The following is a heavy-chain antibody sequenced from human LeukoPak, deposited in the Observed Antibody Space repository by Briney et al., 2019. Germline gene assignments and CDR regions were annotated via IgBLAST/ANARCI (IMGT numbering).Heavy chain of an antibody. V-gene: IGHV3-33*01. CDR3: AREWGLIAVAGGPGY. D-gene: IGHD2-21*01. Sequence: GGSLRLSCVASGFTFSKYGMHWVRQSRGKGLQWLAIIWYDGHNNYYADSVKGRFTISRDNSKNTLFLEMNDLKAEDTAVYYCAREWGLIAVAGGPGYWGQGTLVTVSS. CDR2: IWYDGHNN. J-gene: IGHJ4*02. CDR1: GFTFSKYG.